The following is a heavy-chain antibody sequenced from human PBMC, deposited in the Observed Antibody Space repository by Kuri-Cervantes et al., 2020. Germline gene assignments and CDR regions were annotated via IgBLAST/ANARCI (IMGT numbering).Heavy chain of an antibody. D-gene: IGHD2-2*02. V-gene: IGHV1-8*02. Sequence: ASVKVSCKASGYTFTSYAMNWVRQATGQGLEWMGWMNPNSGNTGYAQKFQGRVTMTRNTSISTAYMELSSLRSEDTAVYYCARGYCSSTSCYIDYWGQGTLVTVSS. CDR2: MNPNSGNT. J-gene: IGHJ4*02. CDR3: ARGYCSSTSCYIDY. CDR1: GYTFTSYA.